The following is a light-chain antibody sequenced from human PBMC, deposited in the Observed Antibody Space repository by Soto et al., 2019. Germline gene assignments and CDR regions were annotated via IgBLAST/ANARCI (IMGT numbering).Light chain of an antibody. CDR1: SSNIGAGYD. Sequence: QSVLTQPPSVSGAPGQRVTISCTGSSSNIGAGYDVHWYQQLPGTAPKLLISGNSNRPSGVPDRFSGSKSGTSASLAITGLQAEDGADYYCQSYDSSLSGYVVFGGGTKLTVL. CDR3: QSYDSSLSGYVV. CDR2: GNS. V-gene: IGLV1-40*01. J-gene: IGLJ2*01.